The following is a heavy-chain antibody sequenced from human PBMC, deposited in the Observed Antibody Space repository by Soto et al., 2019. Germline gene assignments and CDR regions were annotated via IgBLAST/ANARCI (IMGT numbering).Heavy chain of an antibody. CDR1: GYTFTSYY. CDR3: ERRYFFGDYCGRDDAFEI. V-gene: IGHV1-46*01. Sequence: QVQLVQSGAEVKKPGASVKVSCKASGYTFTSYYMHWVRQAPGQGLEWMGIINPSGGSTSYAQKFQGRVTMTRDTSTSTVYMGRSSVRYVDTAVYYCERRYFFGDYCGRDDAFEISVQGTTVTVSS. D-gene: IGHD2-21*01. CDR2: INPSGGST. J-gene: IGHJ3*02.